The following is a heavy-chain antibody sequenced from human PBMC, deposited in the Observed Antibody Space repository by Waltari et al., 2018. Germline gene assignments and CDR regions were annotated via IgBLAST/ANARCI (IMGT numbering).Heavy chain of an antibody. Sequence: QVQLQESGPGLVKPSETLSLTCTVSGGSISSYYWSWIRQPPGKGLEWIGYIYYSWSTNYNPSLTSRVTIAVDTSKNQFSLKLSAVTAADTAVYYCARLELAYYFDYWGQGTLVTVSS. J-gene: IGHJ4*02. D-gene: IGHD1-7*01. CDR3: ARLELAYYFDY. V-gene: IGHV4-59*08. CDR1: GGSISSYY. CDR2: IYYSWST.